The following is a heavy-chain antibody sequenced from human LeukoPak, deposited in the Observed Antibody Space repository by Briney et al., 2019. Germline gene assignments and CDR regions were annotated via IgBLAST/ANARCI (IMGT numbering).Heavy chain of an antibody. D-gene: IGHD3-10*01. CDR2: MNPNSGNT. J-gene: IGHJ5*02. Sequence: RASVKVSCKASGYTFTSYDINWVRQATGQGLEWMGWMNPNSGNTGYAQKFQGRVTITRNTSISTAYMELSSLRSEDTAVYYCARHLTYYYGSGNNWFDPWGQGTLVTVSS. V-gene: IGHV1-8*03. CDR1: GYTFTSYD. CDR3: ARHLTYYYGSGNNWFDP.